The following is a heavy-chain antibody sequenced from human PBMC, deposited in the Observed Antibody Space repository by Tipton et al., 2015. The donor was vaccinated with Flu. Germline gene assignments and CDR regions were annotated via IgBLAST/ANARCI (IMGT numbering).Heavy chain of an antibody. CDR3: ARVRKGGSSYGSEGPFDY. Sequence: TLSLTCAVSGYSISSGYYWGWIRQTPGKGLEWIGSIYHSGSTYYNPSLKSRVTISVGTSKNQCSLKLSSVTAADTAEYYCARVRKGGSSYGSEGPFDYWGQGTLVTVSS. CDR2: IYHSGST. V-gene: IGHV4-38-2*01. J-gene: IGHJ4*02. CDR1: GYSISSGYY. D-gene: IGHD5-18*01.